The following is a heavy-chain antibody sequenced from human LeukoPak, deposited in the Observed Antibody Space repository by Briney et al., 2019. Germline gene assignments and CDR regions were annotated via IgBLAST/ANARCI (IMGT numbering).Heavy chain of an antibody. D-gene: IGHD2-8*01. CDR3: ARVGTNGAY. V-gene: IGHV3-48*01. J-gene: IGHJ4*02. CDR2: ISSSSSTI. CDR1: GFTFSSYS. Sequence: GGSLRLSCAASGFTFSSYSMNWVRQAPGKGLEWVSYISSSSSTIYYADSVKGRFTISRDNAKNSLYLQMNSLRAEDTAVYYCARVGTNGAYWGQGTLVTVSS.